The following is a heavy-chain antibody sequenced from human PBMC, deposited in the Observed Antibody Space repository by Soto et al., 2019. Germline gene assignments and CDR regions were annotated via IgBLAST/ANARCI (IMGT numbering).Heavy chain of an antibody. Sequence: GGSLRLSCAASGFTFSSYAMHWVRQAPGKGLEWVAVISYDGSNKYYADSVKGRFTISRDNSKNTLYLQMNSLRAEDTAVYYCARDSGNSGYDGAYFDYWGQGTLVTVSS. CDR2: ISYDGSNK. V-gene: IGHV3-30*04. J-gene: IGHJ4*02. CDR1: GFTFSSYA. D-gene: IGHD5-12*01. CDR3: ARDSGNSGYDGAYFDY.